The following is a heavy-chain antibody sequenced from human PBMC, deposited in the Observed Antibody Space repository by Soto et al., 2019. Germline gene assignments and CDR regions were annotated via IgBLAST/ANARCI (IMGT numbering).Heavy chain of an antibody. J-gene: IGHJ4*02. V-gene: IGHV4-59*08. D-gene: IGHD6-19*01. CDR1: GGSISSYY. Sequence: PSETLSLTCTVSGGSISSYYWSWIRQPPGKGLERIGYIYYRGSTNYNTSFKSRVTISVDTSKNLFSLKLSSVTAADTAVYYCASSGIAVAGGFDYWGQGTLVTVSS. CDR3: ASSGIAVAGGFDY. CDR2: IYYRGST.